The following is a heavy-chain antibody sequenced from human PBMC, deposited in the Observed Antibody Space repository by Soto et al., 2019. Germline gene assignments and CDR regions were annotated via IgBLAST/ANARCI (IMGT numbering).Heavy chain of an antibody. V-gene: IGHV1-18*01. D-gene: IGHD5-12*01. J-gene: IGHJ4*02. Sequence: GASVKVSCKASGYTFTSYGISWVRQAPGQGLEWMGRINASGGNTNYAQKLQGRVTMTTDTSTSTVYMELSSLRSEDTAVYYCAERGYSGYDYFDYWGQGTLVTVSS. CDR1: GYTFTSYG. CDR3: AERGYSGYDYFDY. CDR2: INASGGNT.